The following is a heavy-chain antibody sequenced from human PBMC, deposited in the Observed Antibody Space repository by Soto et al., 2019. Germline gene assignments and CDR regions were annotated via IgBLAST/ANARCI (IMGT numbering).Heavy chain of an antibody. V-gene: IGHV1-69*06. CDR2: TVPVFDTS. D-gene: IGHD3-10*01. CDR1: GGTFNGYG. J-gene: IGHJ3*01. CDR3: ARGVSNSGAYYTGPSAYDL. Sequence: QVQLVQSGAVVKKPGSSVEVSCKASGGTFNGYGISWVRQAPGQGLEWMGGTVPVFDTSKYAPRFHGRVTRTEDKSTSTAYMELRSVRAEYTAIYFCARGVSNSGAYYTGPSAYDLWGQGTLVIVSS.